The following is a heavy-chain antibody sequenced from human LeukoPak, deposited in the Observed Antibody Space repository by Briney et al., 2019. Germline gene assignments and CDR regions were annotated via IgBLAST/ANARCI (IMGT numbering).Heavy chain of an antibody. V-gene: IGHV5-51*01. J-gene: IGHJ4*02. CDR3: ARQNDFRLDY. CDR2: IQPGDSST. CDR1: GYSLTNYW. Sequence: PGESLKISCKSSGYSLTNYWIGWVRQMPGKGLEWMGIIQPGDSSTRYSPSFQGQVTISADKSISTAYLQWSSLKASDTAIYYCARQNDFRLDYWGQGTLVTVSS. D-gene: IGHD3-3*01.